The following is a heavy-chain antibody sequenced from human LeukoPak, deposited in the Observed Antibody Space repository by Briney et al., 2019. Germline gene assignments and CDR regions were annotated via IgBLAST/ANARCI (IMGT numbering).Heavy chain of an antibody. CDR2: INPNSGGT. J-gene: IGHJ4*02. D-gene: IGHD4-17*01. CDR1: GYTFTGYY. CDR3: ERDNLRERYYFDY. Sequence: ASVKVSCKASGYTFTGYYMHWVRQAPGQRLEWMVWINPNSGGTNYAQKFQGRVTMTRDTSISTAYVELSRLRSDDTAVYYCERDNLRERYYFDYWGQGTLVTVSS. V-gene: IGHV1-2*02.